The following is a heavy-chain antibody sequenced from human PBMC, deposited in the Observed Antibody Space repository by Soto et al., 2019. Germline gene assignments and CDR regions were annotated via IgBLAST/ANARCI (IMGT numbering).Heavy chain of an antibody. CDR1: GGSISSYY. J-gene: IGHJ6*02. CDR2: IYYSGSS. D-gene: IGHD3-10*01. V-gene: IGHV4-59*01. Sequence: PSETLSLTCTVSGGSISSYYWSWIRQPPGKGLEWIGYIYYSGSSNYNPSLKSRVTISVDTSKNQFSLKLSSVTAADTAVYYCARGPYGSGSYYYYYYGMAVWGQGTTVTVSS. CDR3: ARGPYGSGSYYYYYYGMAV.